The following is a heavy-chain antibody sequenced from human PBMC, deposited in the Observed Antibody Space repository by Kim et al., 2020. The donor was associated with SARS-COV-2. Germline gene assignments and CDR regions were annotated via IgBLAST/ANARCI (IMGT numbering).Heavy chain of an antibody. Sequence: DSVKGRFTISRDNSKTSLYLQMNSLRTEDTALYYCAKDYHRFGEGPYDYWGQGTLVTVSS. J-gene: IGHJ4*02. V-gene: IGHV3-43*01. D-gene: IGHD3-10*01. CDR3: AKDYHRFGEGPYDY.